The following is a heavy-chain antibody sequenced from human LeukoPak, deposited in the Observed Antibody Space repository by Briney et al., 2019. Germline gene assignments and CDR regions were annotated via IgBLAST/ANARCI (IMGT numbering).Heavy chain of an antibody. V-gene: IGHV3-21*01. Sequence: PGGSLRLSCAASGFTFSSYSMNWVRQAPGKGLEWVSSISSSSSYIYYADSVKGRFTISRDNAKNSLYLQMNSLRAEDTAVYYCARGGSTMFGVVDYWGHGTLVTVSS. CDR2: ISSSSSYI. CDR1: GFTFSSYS. CDR3: ARGGSTMFGVVDY. J-gene: IGHJ4*01. D-gene: IGHD3-3*01.